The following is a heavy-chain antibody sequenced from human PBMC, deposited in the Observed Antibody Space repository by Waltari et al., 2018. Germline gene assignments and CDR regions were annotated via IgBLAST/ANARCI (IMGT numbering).Heavy chain of an antibody. Sequence: QVQLQESGPGLVKPSQTLSLTCTVSGGSISSGSYYWSWIRQPAGTGLEWIGRIYTSGSTNYNPSLKSRVTISVDTSKNQFSLKLSSVTAADTAVYYCAREPWVWSGYYMDYYYYMDVWGKGTTVTVSS. CDR1: GGSISSGSYY. CDR3: AREPWVWSGYYMDYYYYMDV. D-gene: IGHD3-3*01. V-gene: IGHV4-61*02. CDR2: IYTSGST. J-gene: IGHJ6*03.